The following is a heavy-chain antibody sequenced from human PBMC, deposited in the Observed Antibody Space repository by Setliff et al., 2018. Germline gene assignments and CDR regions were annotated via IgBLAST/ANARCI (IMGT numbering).Heavy chain of an antibody. J-gene: IGHJ3*02. V-gene: IGHV4-39*07. Sequence: PSETLSLTCTVSGGSISSSSYYWGWIRQPPGKGLEWIGSIYYSGSTYYNPSLKSRVTISVDTSKNQSSLKLSSVIAADTAVYYCARVTMIVLSRRAFEIWGQGTMVTVSS. CDR2: IYYSGST. D-gene: IGHD3-22*01. CDR1: GGSISSSSYY. CDR3: ARVTMIVLSRRAFEI.